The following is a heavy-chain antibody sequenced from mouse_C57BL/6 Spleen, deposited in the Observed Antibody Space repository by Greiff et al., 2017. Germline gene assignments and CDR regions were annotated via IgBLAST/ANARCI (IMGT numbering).Heavy chain of an antibody. Sequence: QVQLQQSGAELVRPGTSVKVSCKASGYAFTNYLIEWVKQRPGQGLEWIGVINPGSGGTNYNEKFKGKATLTADKPSSTADLQLSSLTSEDSAVYFCARGRTTGRFAYWGQGTLVTVSA. CDR3: ARGRTTGRFAY. D-gene: IGHD2-13*01. V-gene: IGHV1-54*01. CDR2: INPGSGGT. J-gene: IGHJ3*01. CDR1: GYAFTNYL.